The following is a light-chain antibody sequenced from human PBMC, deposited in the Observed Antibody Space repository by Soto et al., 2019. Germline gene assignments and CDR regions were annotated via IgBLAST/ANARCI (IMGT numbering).Light chain of an antibody. CDR3: QQSYTPPIT. CDR1: QTSSYY. V-gene: IGKV1-39*01. CDR2: GAS. J-gene: IGKJ5*01. Sequence: DIQMTQSPSSLSASVGDRVTITCRASQTSSYYLNWYQHKPGKGTKLLMFGASILQSGVPPRFHGSGSGTDFTLTISSLQPDDFATYYCQQSYTPPITLGQGTRLELK.